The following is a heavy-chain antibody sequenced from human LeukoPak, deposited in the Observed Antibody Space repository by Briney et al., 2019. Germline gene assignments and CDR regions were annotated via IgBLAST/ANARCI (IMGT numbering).Heavy chain of an antibody. CDR1: GGTFSSYA. CDR2: IIPIFGTA. CDR3: ARGLAARPCWFDP. D-gene: IGHD6-6*01. Sequence: SVKVSCKASGGTFSSYAISWVRQAPGQGLEWMGGIIPIFGTANYAQKFQGRVTITTDESTSTAYMEQSSLRSEDTAVYYCARGLAARPCWFDPWGQGTLVTVSS. V-gene: IGHV1-69*05. J-gene: IGHJ5*02.